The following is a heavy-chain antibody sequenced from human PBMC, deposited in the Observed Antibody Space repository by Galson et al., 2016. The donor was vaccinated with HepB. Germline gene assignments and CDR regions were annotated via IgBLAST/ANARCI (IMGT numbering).Heavy chain of an antibody. CDR3: ARDTPDTQIRAFYYYGLDV. CDR2: ISAYNENT. CDR1: GYTFTNYG. V-gene: IGHV1-18*01. J-gene: IGHJ6*02. Sequence: SVKVSCKASGYTFTNYGITWVRQAPGQGLEWMGWISAYNENTHYAQNFQGRVAMTTDTSTRTAYMEVRRLRSDDTAVYYCARDTPDTQIRAFYYYGLDVWGQGTTVTVSS. D-gene: IGHD2-15*01.